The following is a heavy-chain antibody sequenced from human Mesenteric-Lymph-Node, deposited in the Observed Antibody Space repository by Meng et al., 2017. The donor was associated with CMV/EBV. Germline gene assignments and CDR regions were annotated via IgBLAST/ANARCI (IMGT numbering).Heavy chain of an antibody. V-gene: IGHV1-3*01. CDR1: YTFTDFA. J-gene: IGHJ4*02. CDR3: ARGYCDVTNCYHQVDF. D-gene: IGHD2-2*01. CDR2: INAGNGDT. Sequence: YTFTDFAIHWVRQAPGQRLEWMGWINAGNGDTKYSQKLQDKVTFTIDTSASTVYMELSSLRSEDTAVYYCARGYCDVTNCYHQVDFWGQGTLVTVSS.